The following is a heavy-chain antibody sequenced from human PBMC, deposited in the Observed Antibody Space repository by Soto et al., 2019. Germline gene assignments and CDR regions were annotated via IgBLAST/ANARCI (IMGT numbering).Heavy chain of an antibody. CDR2: ISAYNGNT. D-gene: IGHD3-22*01. J-gene: IGHJ4*02. CDR1: GYTFTSYG. CDR3: ARALTYYYDSSGYRTSFDY. Sequence: GASVKVSCKASGYTFTSYGISWVRQAPGQGLDWMGWISAYNGNTNYAQKLQGRVTMTTDTSTSTAYMELRSLRSDDTAVYYCARALTYYYDSSGYRTSFDYWGQGTLVTVSS. V-gene: IGHV1-18*01.